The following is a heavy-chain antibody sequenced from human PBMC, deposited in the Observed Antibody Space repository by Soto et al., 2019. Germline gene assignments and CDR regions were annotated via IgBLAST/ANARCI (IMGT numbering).Heavy chain of an antibody. V-gene: IGHV1-2*04. D-gene: IGHD2-2*01. J-gene: IGHJ6*02. CDR1: VYTFTGYY. CDR2: INPNSGGT. CDR3: ARGGRIIVVVPAAASYYYYGMDV. Sequence: ASVKVSCKASVYTFTGYYMHWVRQAPGQGLEWMGWINPNSGGTNYAQKFQGWVTMTRDTSISTAYMELSRLRSDDTAVYYCARGGRIIVVVPAAASYYYYGMDVWGQGTTVTVSS.